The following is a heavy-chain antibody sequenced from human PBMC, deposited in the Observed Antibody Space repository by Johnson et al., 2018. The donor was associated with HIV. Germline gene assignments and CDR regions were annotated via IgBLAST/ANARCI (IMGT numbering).Heavy chain of an antibody. V-gene: IGHV3-7*03. D-gene: IGHD2-21*01. J-gene: IGHJ3*02. Sequence: VQLVESGGGLVQPGGSLRLSCAASGFTFSRYWMNWVRQAPGKGLEWVANIKQDGSEKYFVDSVKGRFTVSRDNPKNSLSLQINSLRAEDTAVYYCARDLGSGDCYGVDAFDIWGQGTMVTVSS. CDR1: GFTFSRYW. CDR3: ARDLGSGDCYGVDAFDI. CDR2: IKQDGSEK.